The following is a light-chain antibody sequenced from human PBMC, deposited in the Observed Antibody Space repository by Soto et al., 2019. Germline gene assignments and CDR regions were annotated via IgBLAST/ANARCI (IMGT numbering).Light chain of an antibody. CDR2: DVS. CDR1: SSDVGGYNY. CDR3: SSYTTSNTRQIA. V-gene: IGLV2-14*03. Sequence: QSALTQAASVSGSPGQSITISCTGTSSDVGGYNYVSWYQHHPGKAPKLMIFDVSNRPSGVSNRFSGSKSGNTASLTISGLQPEDEADYYCSSYTTSNTRQIAFGTGTKVTVL. J-gene: IGLJ1*01.